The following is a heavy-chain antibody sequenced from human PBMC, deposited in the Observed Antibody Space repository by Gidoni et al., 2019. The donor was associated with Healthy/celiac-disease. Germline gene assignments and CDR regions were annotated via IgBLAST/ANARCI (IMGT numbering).Heavy chain of an antibody. CDR1: GFTFSSYG. Sequence: QVQLVESGGGVVQPGRSLRLSFAASGFTFSSYGMHWVRQAPGKGLEWVAVISYDGSNKYYADSVKGRFTISRDNSKNTLYLQMNSLRAEDTAVYYCAKEFGSGWYGYFDYWGQGTLVTVSS. CDR2: ISYDGSNK. D-gene: IGHD6-19*01. V-gene: IGHV3-30*18. CDR3: AKEFGSGWYGYFDY. J-gene: IGHJ4*02.